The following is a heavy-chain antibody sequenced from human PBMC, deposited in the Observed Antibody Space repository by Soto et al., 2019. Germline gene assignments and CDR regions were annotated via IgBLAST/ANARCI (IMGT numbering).Heavy chain of an antibody. D-gene: IGHD6-19*01. J-gene: IGHJ4*02. CDR1: GFTFSSYW. V-gene: IGHV3-74*01. CDR2: INSDGSST. CDR3: AVAVAGPTAIGY. Sequence: EVQLVESGGGLVQPGGSLRLSCAASGFTFSSYWMHWVRQAPGKGLVWVSRINSDGSSTSYADSVKGRFTISRDNTKNTRYLQMNSLRAKDTGVYYCAVAVAGPTAIGYWGQGTLVTVSS.